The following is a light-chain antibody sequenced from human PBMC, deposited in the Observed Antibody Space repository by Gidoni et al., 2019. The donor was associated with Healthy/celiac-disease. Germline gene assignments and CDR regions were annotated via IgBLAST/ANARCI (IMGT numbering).Light chain of an antibody. V-gene: IGKV3-11*01. CDR3: QQRSD. CDR2: DAS. Sequence: EIVLTQSPATLSLSPGERATLSCRASLSVSSSLAWYQRKPGQTPRLLIYDASNRATGIPARCSGSGSGTDFTLTISSLGPEDFAVYYCQQRSDFSPGTKVEIK. CDR1: LSVSSS. J-gene: IGKJ3*01.